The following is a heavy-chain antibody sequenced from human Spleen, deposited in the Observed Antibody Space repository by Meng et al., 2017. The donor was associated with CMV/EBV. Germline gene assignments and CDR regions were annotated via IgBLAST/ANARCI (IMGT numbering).Heavy chain of an antibody. CDR3: ASMIFGVVLRYFDY. CDR2: INPNSGGT. CDR1: GYTFTGYY. J-gene: IGHJ4*02. V-gene: IGHV1-2*02. Sequence: ASVKVSCKASGYTFTGYYMHWVRQAPGQGLEWMGWINPNSGGTNYAQKFQGRVTMTRDTSISTAYMELSRLRSDDTAVYYCASMIFGVVLRYFDYWGQGTLVTVSS. D-gene: IGHD3-3*01.